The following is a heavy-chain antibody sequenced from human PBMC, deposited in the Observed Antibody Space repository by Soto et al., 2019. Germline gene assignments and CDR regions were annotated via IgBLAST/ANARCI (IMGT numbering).Heavy chain of an antibody. V-gene: IGHV3-66*01. CDR3: ARDDYYGSGPYDP. D-gene: IGHD3-10*01. CDR1: GLSVGTNY. CDR2: LYSGGST. J-gene: IGHJ5*02. Sequence: EMQLVETGGGLVQPGGSLRLSCVASGLSVGTNYMTWVRQAPGKGLEWVSALYSGGSTYYADSVRGRFTISRDNSKNTVSLQMNSLRAEDTAVYYCARDDYYGSGPYDPWRQGTLVPVST.